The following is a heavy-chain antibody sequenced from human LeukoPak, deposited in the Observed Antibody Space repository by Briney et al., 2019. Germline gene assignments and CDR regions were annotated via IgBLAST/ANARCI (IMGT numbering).Heavy chain of an antibody. CDR3: AAGRDGHFDD. Sequence: ASVKVSCKVSGYTLTQLSMHWVRQAPGKGLEWMGGFDPEGGETVYAQKFQGRGTMTEDTDTDTAYMELRSLRSEAAAVYFGAAGRDGHFDDWGQGTLVTVSS. CDR2: FDPEGGET. J-gene: IGHJ4*02. V-gene: IGHV1-24*01. D-gene: IGHD5-24*01. CDR1: GYTLTQLS.